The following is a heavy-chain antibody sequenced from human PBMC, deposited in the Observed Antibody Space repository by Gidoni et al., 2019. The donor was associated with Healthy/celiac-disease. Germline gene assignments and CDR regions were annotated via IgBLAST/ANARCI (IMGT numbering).Heavy chain of an antibody. J-gene: IGHJ6*02. Sequence: QVQLVESGGGVVQPGRSLRLSCAASGLTFSRYGMHWVRQAPGKGLEWVAVISYDGSNKYYADSVKGRFTISRDNSKNTLYLQMNSLRAEDTAVYYCAKVGGGDYDYYYGMDVWGQGTTVTVSS. CDR2: ISYDGSNK. CDR1: GLTFSRYG. CDR3: AKVGGGDYDYYYGMDV. D-gene: IGHD4-17*01. V-gene: IGHV3-30*18.